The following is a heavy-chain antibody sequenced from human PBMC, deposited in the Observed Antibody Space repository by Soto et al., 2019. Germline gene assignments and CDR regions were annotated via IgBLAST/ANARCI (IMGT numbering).Heavy chain of an antibody. CDR3: ARARHLDGYNWFDP. CDR2: INAGNGNT. J-gene: IGHJ5*02. V-gene: IGHV1-3*01. Sequence: ASVKVSCKASGYTFTSYAMHWVRQAPGQRLEWMGWINAGNGNTKYSQKFQGRVTITRDTSASTAYMELSSLRSEDMAVYYCARARHLDGYNWFDPWGQGTLVNVSS. CDR1: GYTFTSYA.